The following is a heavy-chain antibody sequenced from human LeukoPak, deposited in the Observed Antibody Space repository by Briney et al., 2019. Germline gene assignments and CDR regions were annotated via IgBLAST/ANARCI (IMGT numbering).Heavy chain of an antibody. CDR3: ARELRYCSSTSCFDATYYFDY. D-gene: IGHD2-2*01. Sequence: GGSLRLSCAASGFTVSSNYMSWVRQAPGKGLEWVSGIYSGGSTYYADSVKGRFTISRDNSKNTLYLQMNSLRAEDTAVYYCARELRYCSSTSCFDATYYFDYWGQGTLVTVSS. J-gene: IGHJ4*02. CDR1: GFTVSSNY. V-gene: IGHV3-53*01. CDR2: IYSGGST.